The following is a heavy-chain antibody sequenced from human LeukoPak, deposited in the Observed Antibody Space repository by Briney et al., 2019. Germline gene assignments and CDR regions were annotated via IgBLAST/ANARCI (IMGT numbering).Heavy chain of an antibody. CDR3: ASLSIGSPFHGMDV. D-gene: IGHD3-10*01. V-gene: IGHV3-53*01. CDR1: GFTVSSNY. J-gene: IGHJ6*02. Sequence: GGSLRLSCAASGFTVSSNYMSWVRQAPGKGLEWVSVIYSGGSTYYADSVKGRFTISRDNSKNTLYLQMNSLRAEDTAVYYCASLSIGSPFHGMDVWGQGTTVTVSS. CDR2: IYSGGST.